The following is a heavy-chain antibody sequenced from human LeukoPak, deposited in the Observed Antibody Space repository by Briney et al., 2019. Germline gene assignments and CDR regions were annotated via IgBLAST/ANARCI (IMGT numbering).Heavy chain of an antibody. J-gene: IGHJ4*02. D-gene: IGHD5-24*01. CDR1: GFTFSSYA. Sequence: PGGSLRLSCEASGFTFSSYAMTWVRQAPGKGLEWVSAITNSGGGTYYADSVKGRFTISRDISKNTLSLQMSSLRAEDTAVYYCARGRRDGYNLGYWGQGTLVAVSS. CDR2: ITNSGGGT. V-gene: IGHV3-23*01. CDR3: ARGRRDGYNLGY.